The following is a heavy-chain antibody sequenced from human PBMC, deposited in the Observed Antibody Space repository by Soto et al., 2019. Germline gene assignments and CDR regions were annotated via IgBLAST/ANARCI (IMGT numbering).Heavy chain of an antibody. CDR2: INPNNGGT. Sequence: QVQLVQSGAEVKEPGASVKVSCETTGYSFTGHGIHWVRQAPGQGLEWMGWINPNNGGTSYAQKFQGRVTLTRDTSINTAFMELSRLRSDDTAVYYCARDLTGDPNYWGQGTLVTVSS. J-gene: IGHJ4*02. D-gene: IGHD7-27*01. V-gene: IGHV1-2*02. CDR1: GYSFTGHG. CDR3: ARDLTGDPNY.